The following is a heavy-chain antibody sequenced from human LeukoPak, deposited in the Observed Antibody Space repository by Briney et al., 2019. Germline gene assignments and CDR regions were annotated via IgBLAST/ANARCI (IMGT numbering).Heavy chain of an antibody. D-gene: IGHD4-17*01. CDR2: VSGSGAGT. CDR1: RFTLCSDT. J-gene: IGHJ4*02. V-gene: IGHV3-23*01. Sequence: GGSLRLSRAPPRFTLCSDTMSWVRPAPGEGVGWVSGVSGSGAGTYYADSVKGRFTISRDNSKNMLYLQMSSLRAEDTAVYYCAKDYSTVTTSWPGDYWGQGTQVTVSS. CDR3: AKDYSTVTTSWPGDY.